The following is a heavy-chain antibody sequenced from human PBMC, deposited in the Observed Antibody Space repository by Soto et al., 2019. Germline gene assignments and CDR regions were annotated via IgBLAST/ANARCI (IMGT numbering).Heavy chain of an antibody. CDR2: IKQDGSEK. V-gene: IGHV3-7*01. D-gene: IGHD2-2*01. CDR1: GFTFSSYW. CDR3: ARDPGYIVVVPAALIDY. Sequence: GGSLRLSCAASGFTFSSYWMSWVRQAPGKGLEWVANIKQDGSEKYYVDSVKGRFTISRDNAKNSLYLQMNSLRAEDTAVYYCARDPGYIVVVPAALIDYWGQGTLVTVSS. J-gene: IGHJ4*02.